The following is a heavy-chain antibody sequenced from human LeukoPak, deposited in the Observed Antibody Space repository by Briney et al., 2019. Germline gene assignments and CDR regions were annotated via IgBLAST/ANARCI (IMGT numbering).Heavy chain of an antibody. D-gene: IGHD3/OR15-3a*01. V-gene: IGHV4-39*07. CDR1: GGSISSSSYY. CDR2: IYYSGST. J-gene: IGHJ5*02. CDR3: AREWTNWFDP. Sequence: PSETLSLTCTVSGGSISSSSYYWGWIRQPPGKGLEWIGNIYYSGSTYYNPSLKSRVTISVDTSKNQFSLKLSSVTAADTAVYYCAREWTNWFDPWGQGTLVTVSS.